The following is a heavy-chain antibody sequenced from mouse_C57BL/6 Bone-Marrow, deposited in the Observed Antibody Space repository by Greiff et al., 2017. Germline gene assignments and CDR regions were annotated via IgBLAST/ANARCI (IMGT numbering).Heavy chain of an antibody. J-gene: IGHJ2*01. D-gene: IGHD3-1*01. CDR3: ARGLAGFDY. CDR1: GFTFSSYT. V-gene: IGHV5-9*01. CDR2: ISGGGGNT. Sequence: EVKVVESGGGLVKPGGSLKLSCAASGFTFSSYTMSWVRQTPEKRPEWVATISGGGGNTYYPDSVKGRFTISRDNAKNTLYLQMSSLRSEDTALYYCARGLAGFDYWGQGTTLTVSS.